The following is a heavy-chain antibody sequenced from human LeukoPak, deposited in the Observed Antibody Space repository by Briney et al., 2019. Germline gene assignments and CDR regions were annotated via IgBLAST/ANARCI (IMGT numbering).Heavy chain of an antibody. V-gene: IGHV4-59*01. D-gene: IGHD6-19*01. CDR2: IYDSGIT. J-gene: IGHJ4*02. Sequence: SETLSLTCTVSGGSINSYYWSWIQQPPGKGLEWIGYIYDSGITGYTPSLKSRVTISVDTSKSQFSLKLSSVTAADTAVYYCARARGITVAGTHDYWGQGTLVTVSS. CDR1: GGSINSYY. CDR3: ARARGITVAGTHDY.